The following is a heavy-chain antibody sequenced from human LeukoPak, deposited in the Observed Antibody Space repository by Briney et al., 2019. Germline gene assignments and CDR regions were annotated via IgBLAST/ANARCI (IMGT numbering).Heavy chain of an antibody. CDR2: ISSSGSTI. CDR3: VRARYCSSSSCYMDV. Sequence: GGSLRLSCAASGFTFSDYYMSWIRQAPGKGLEWVSYISSSGSTIYYADSVKGRFTISRDNAKNSLYLQMDSLRAEDTAVYYCVRARYCSSSSCYMDVRGKGTTTVSS. CDR1: GFTFSDYY. J-gene: IGHJ6*03. D-gene: IGHD6-6*01. V-gene: IGHV3-11*04.